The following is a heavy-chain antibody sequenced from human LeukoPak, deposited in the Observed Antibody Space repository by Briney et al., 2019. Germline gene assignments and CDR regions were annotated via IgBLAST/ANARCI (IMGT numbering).Heavy chain of an antibody. CDR1: GGSISSSNW. CDR3: ARARRSSGYFSPDWFDP. J-gene: IGHJ5*02. V-gene: IGHV4-4*02. Sequence: SGTLSLTCAVSGGSISSSNWWSWVRQPPGKGLEWIGEIYHDGNTNYNPSLKSRVTISVDTSKNHFSLKLTSVTAADTAVYYCARARRSSGYFSPDWFDPWGQGTLVTVSS. CDR2: IYHDGNT. D-gene: IGHD3-22*01.